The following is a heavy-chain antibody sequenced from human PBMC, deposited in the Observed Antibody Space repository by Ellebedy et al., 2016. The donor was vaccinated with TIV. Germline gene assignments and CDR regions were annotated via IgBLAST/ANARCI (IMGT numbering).Heavy chain of an antibody. J-gene: IGHJ4*02. V-gene: IGHV3-53*01. CDR1: GFTVSSNY. CDR3: ARAEGGPTDY. Sequence: GESLKISXAASGFTVSSNYMSWVRQAPGKGLEWVSVIYSGGSTYYADSVKGRFTISRDNSKNTLYLQMNSLRAEDTAVYYCARAEGGPTDYWGQGTLVTVSS. CDR2: IYSGGST. D-gene: IGHD2-15*01.